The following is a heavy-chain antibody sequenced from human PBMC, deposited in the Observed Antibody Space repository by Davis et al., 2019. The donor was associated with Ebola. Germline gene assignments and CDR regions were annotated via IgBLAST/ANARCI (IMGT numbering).Heavy chain of an antibody. CDR3: ARDLAGRGY. CDR2: IYYSGST. J-gene: IGHJ4*02. CDR1: GGSISSYY. V-gene: IGHV4-59*12. Sequence: MPSETLSLTCTVSGGSISSYYWSWIRQPPGKGLEWIGYIYYSGSTNYNPSLKSRVTISVDTSKNQFSLKLNSVTGADTAVYYCARDLAGRGYWGQGTLVTVSS.